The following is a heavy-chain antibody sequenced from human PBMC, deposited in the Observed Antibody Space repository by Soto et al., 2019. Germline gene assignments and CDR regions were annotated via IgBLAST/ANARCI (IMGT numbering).Heavy chain of an antibody. J-gene: IGHJ6*02. Sequence: EVQLVESGGGPVKPGGSLRLSCAASGFTFSTYSMHWVRQAPGKGLEWVSSISTTSTYIYYADSVKGRFTISRDNAKNSLFLQMNSLRAEDTAVYYCARDFKYDILTSHYGMDVWGQGTTVTVSS. CDR1: GFTFSTYS. CDR3: ARDFKYDILTSHYGMDV. V-gene: IGHV3-21*02. CDR2: ISTTSTYI. D-gene: IGHD3-9*01.